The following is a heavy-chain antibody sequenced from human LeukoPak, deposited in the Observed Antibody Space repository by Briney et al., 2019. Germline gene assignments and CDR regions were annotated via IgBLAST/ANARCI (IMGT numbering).Heavy chain of an antibody. V-gene: IGHV4-34*01. J-gene: IGHJ4*02. CDR1: GGSFSGYY. D-gene: IGHD6-13*01. CDR3: ARGEWAAAANYYFDY. Sequence: SETLSLTCAVYGGSFSGYYWSWIRQPPGKGLEWIGEINHSGSTNYNPSLKSQVTISVDTSKNQFSLKLSSVTAADTAVYYCARGEWAAAANYYFDYWGQGTLVTVSS. CDR2: INHSGST.